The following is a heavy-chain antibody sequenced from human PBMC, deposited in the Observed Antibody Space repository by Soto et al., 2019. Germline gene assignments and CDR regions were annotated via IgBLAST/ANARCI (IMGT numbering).Heavy chain of an antibody. J-gene: IGHJ4*02. D-gene: IGHD3-3*01. CDR1: GFTFSSYS. CDR3: ARGGYYDFWSGYDLPTPYYFDY. Sequence: GGSLRLSCAASGFTFSSYSMNWVRQAPGKGLEWVSYISSSSSTIYYADSVKGRFTISRDNAKNSLYLQMNSLRAEDTAVYYCARGGYYDFWSGYDLPTPYYFDYWGQGTLVTVSS. V-gene: IGHV3-48*01. CDR2: ISSSSSTI.